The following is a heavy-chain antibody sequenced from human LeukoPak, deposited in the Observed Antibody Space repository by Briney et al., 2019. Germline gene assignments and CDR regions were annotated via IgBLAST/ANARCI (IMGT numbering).Heavy chain of an antibody. V-gene: IGHV3-21*01. CDR1: GFTLSNYA. D-gene: IGHD4-17*01. CDR3: ARESGDYGHQIDF. Sequence: PGGSLRLSCAASGFTLSNYAMSSVRQAPGKGLEWVSSISSSSSYIYYADSVKGRFTISRDNAKNSLYLQMNSLRAEDTAVYYCARESGDYGHQIDFGGQGTLVTVSS. CDR2: ISSSSSYI. J-gene: IGHJ4*02.